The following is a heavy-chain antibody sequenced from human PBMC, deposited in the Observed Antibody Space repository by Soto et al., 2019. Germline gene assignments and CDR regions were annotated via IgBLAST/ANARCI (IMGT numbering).Heavy chain of an antibody. CDR1: GFTFSNAW. CDR3: TTDDPINRN. J-gene: IGHJ4*02. V-gene: IGHV3-15*01. CDR2: IKSKTDGGTT. Sequence: GGSLRLSCAASGFTFSNAWMSWVRQAPGKGLEWVGRIKSKTDGGTTDYAAPVKGRFTISRDDSRNMVFLQMNSLKIEDTAVYYCTTDDPINRNWGQGTLVTVSS.